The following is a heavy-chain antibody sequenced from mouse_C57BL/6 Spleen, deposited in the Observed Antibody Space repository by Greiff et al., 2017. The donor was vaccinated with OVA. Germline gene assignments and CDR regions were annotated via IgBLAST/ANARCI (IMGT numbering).Heavy chain of an antibody. J-gene: IGHJ1*03. CDR2: IDPSDSYT. CDR1: GYTFTSYW. D-gene: IGHD6-2*01. V-gene: IGHV1-50*01. Sequence: QVQLQQPGAELVKPGASVKLSCKASGYTFTSYWMQWVKQRPGQGLEWIGEIDPSDSYTNYNQKFKGKATLTVDTSSSIAYMQLSSLTSEDSAVYYCARRGGSHWYFDVWGTGTTVTVSS. CDR3: ARRGGSHWYFDV.